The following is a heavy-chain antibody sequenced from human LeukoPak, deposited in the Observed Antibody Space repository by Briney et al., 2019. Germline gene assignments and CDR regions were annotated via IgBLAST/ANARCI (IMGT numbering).Heavy chain of an antibody. Sequence: PSETLSLTCAVYGGSFIDYYWSWIRQPAGKGLEWIGRIYTSGSTNYNPSLKSRVTMSVDTSKNQFSLKLSSVTAADTAVYYCARGGRDDFWSGYYPYNWFDPWGQGTLVTVSS. CDR1: GGSFIDYY. CDR2: IYTSGST. CDR3: ARGGRDDFWSGYYPYNWFDP. J-gene: IGHJ5*02. D-gene: IGHD3-3*01. V-gene: IGHV4-59*10.